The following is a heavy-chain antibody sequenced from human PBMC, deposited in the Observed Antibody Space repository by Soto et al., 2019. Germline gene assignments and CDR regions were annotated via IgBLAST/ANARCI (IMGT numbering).Heavy chain of an antibody. CDR3: ATETGYDFWSGYGWFDP. D-gene: IGHD3-3*01. Sequence: TSETLSLTCTVSGGSISSSSYYWGWIRQPPGKGLEWIGYIYYSGSTYYNPSLKSRVTISVDTSKNQFSLKLSSVTAADTAVYYCATETGYDFWSGYGWFDPWGQGTLVTVSS. J-gene: IGHJ5*02. V-gene: IGHV4-30-4*08. CDR1: GGSISSSSYY. CDR2: IYYSGST.